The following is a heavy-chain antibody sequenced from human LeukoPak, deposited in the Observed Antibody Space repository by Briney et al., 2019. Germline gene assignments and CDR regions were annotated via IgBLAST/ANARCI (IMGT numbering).Heavy chain of an antibody. D-gene: IGHD6-19*01. Sequence: PGGSLRLSCAASGFTFSSYAMHWVRQAPGKGLEWVAVISYDGSNKYYADSVKGRFTISRDNSKNTLYLQMNSLRAEDTAVYYCAGDQGSGWYYRGAFDIWGQGTMVTVSS. CDR1: GFTFSSYA. CDR2: ISYDGSNK. V-gene: IGHV3-30*04. J-gene: IGHJ3*02. CDR3: AGDQGSGWYYRGAFDI.